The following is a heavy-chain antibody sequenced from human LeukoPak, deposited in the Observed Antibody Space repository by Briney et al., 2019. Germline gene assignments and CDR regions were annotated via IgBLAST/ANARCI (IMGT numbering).Heavy chain of an antibody. J-gene: IGHJ4*02. Sequence: SETLSLTCTVSGGSISSYYWSWLRQPAGKGPEWIGRIYTSGSTNYNPSLKSRVTMSVDTSKNQFSLKLSSVTAADTAVYYCARPYCSGGSCYYDYWGQGTLVTVSS. CDR3: ARPYCSGGSCYYDY. CDR2: IYTSGST. CDR1: GGSISSYY. V-gene: IGHV4-4*07. D-gene: IGHD2-15*01.